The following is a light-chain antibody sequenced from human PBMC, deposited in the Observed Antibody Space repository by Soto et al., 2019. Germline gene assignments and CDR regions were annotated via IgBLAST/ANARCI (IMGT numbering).Light chain of an antibody. J-gene: IGLJ1*01. Sequence: SELTQPPSASGIPGQRGTISCSGSSSNIGSNTVNWYQQLPGTAPKLLIYSNNQRPSGVPDRFSGSKSGTSASLAISGLQSEDEADYYCAAWDDSVNGYVFGTGTKVTVL. V-gene: IGLV1-44*01. CDR3: AAWDDSVNGYV. CDR2: SNN. CDR1: SSNIGSNT.